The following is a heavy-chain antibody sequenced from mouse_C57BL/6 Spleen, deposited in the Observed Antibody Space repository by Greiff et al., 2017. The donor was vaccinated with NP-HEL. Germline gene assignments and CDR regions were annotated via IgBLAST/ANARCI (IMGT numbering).Heavy chain of an antibody. Sequence: QVQLKESGPGLVQPSPSLSIPCTVSGFSLTSYGVHWVRQSPGKGLEWLGVIWRGGSTDYNAAFMSRLSITKDNSKSQDCFKMNRLQDEDTAIYCGAKKGYYGSSYDAMDYWGQGTSVTVSS. V-gene: IGHV2-5*01. J-gene: IGHJ4*01. CDR3: AKKGYYGSSYDAMDY. CDR1: GFSLTSYG. D-gene: IGHD1-1*01. CDR2: IWRGGST.